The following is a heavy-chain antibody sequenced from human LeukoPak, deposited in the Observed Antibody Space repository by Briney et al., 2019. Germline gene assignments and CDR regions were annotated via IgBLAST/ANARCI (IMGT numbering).Heavy chain of an antibody. CDR1: GGSISSYY. V-gene: IGHV4-59*08. D-gene: IGHD3-22*01. CDR2: IYYSEST. CDR3: ARGYYDSSGYYPVDY. J-gene: IGHJ4*02. Sequence: SETLSLTCTVSGGSISSYYWSWIRQPPGKGLEWIGYIYYSESTNYNPSLKSRVTISVDTSKNQFSLKLSSVTAADTAVYYCARGYYDSSGYYPVDYWGQGTLVTVSS.